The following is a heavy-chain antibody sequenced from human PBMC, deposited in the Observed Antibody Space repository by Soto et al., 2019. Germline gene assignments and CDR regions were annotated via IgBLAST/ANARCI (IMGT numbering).Heavy chain of an antibody. Sequence: QVQLQESGPGLVKPSETLSLTCTVSGGSISNYYWSWIRQSPGKGLEWLGYIFHSGSTYYNPSLKSRVTISVDTFRSQFSLKLSSVTAADTAVYYCARGSEDWGQGTLVTVSS. CDR1: GGSISNYY. V-gene: IGHV4-59*01. J-gene: IGHJ4*02. CDR3: ARGSED. CDR2: IFHSGST.